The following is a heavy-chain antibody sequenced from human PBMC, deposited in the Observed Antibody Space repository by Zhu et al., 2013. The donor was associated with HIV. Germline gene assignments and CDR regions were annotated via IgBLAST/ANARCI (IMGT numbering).Heavy chain of an antibody. CDR2: IYYSGST. Sequence: QVQLQESGPGLVKPSETLSLTCTVSGGSITNYYWSWIRQPPGKGLEWIGYIYYSGSTNYNPSLKSRVTISVDTSKNQFSLKLSSVTAADTAVYYCARVPRRRQLPDYWGQGTLVTVSS. CDR3: ARVPRRRQLPDY. D-gene: IGHD1-26*01. J-gene: IGHJ4*02. V-gene: IGHV4-59*01. CDR1: GGSITNYY.